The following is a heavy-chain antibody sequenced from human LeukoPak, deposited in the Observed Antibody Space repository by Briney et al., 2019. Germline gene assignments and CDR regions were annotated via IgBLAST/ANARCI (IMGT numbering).Heavy chain of an antibody. CDR3: AKGGISTAGLAS. Sequence: GGSLRLSCAASGFTFTTYAMTWVRQAPGVGLEWVSSISDSVGVTSYADSVKGRFTISRDNSKITLYLQMNILRADDTSVYYCAKGGISTAGLASWGQGTLVTVSS. CDR1: GFTFTTYA. V-gene: IGHV3-23*01. J-gene: IGHJ5*02. CDR2: ISDSVGVT. D-gene: IGHD6-13*01.